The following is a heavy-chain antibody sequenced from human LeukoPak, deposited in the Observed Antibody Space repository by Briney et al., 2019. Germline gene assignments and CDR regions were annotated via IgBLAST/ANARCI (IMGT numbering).Heavy chain of an antibody. CDR1: GYSFTSYW. J-gene: IGHJ4*02. Sequence: GESLKISCKGSGYSFTSYWIGWVRQMPGKGLEWMGIIYPGDSDTRYSPPFQGQVTISADKSISTAYLQWSSLKASDTAMYYCARHEGSKYYDFWSGYYTIDYWGQGTLVTVSS. D-gene: IGHD3-3*01. V-gene: IGHV5-51*01. CDR3: ARHEGSKYYDFWSGYYTIDY. CDR2: IYPGDSDT.